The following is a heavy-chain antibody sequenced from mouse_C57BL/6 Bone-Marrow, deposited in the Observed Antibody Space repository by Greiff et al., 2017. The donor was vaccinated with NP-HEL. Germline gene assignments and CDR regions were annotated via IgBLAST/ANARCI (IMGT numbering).Heavy chain of an antibody. CDR3: TRRDYGSSYGYYYAMDY. V-gene: IGHV1-5*01. J-gene: IGHJ4*01. D-gene: IGHD1-1*01. CDR2: IYPGNSDT. CDR1: GYTFTSYW. Sequence: VHVKQSGTVLARPGASVKMSCKTSGYTFTSYWMHWVKQRPGQGLEWIGAIYPGNSDTSYNQKFKGKAKLTAVTSASTAYMELSSLTNEDSAVYYCTRRDYGSSYGYYYAMDYWGQGTSVTVSS.